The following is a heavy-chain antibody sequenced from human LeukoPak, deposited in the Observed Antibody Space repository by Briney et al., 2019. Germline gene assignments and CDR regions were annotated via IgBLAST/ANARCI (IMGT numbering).Heavy chain of an antibody. J-gene: IGHJ6*02. Sequence: ASVKVSCKASGYTFTGYYMHWVRQAPGQGLEWMGWINPNSGGTNYAQKFQGRVTKTRDTSISTAYMELSRLRSDDTAVYYCARDFWSGYYVYYGMDVWGQGTTVTVSS. CDR1: GYTFTGYY. CDR3: ARDFWSGYYVYYGMDV. D-gene: IGHD3-3*01. V-gene: IGHV1-2*02. CDR2: INPNSGGT.